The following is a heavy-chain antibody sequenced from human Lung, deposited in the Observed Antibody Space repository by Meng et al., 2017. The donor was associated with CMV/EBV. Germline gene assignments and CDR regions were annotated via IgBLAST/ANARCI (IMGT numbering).Heavy chain of an antibody. CDR3: LRRSGGSV. CDR1: GDSITNHNW. V-gene: IGHV4-4*02. Sequence: GRLRESGPARVKPSETLSLTCAVSGDSITNHNWWAWVRQPPGKGLEWIGEIPHRGSSAYNPSLKSRVSMSIDKSKNQFSLKLTSVTAADTAVYHCLRRSGGSVWGQGTLVTVSS. J-gene: IGHJ1*01. CDR2: IPHRGSS. D-gene: IGHD3-10*01.